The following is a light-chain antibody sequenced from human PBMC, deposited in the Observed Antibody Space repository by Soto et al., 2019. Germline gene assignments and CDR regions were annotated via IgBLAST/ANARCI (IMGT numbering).Light chain of an antibody. J-gene: IGKJ1*01. CDR1: QSVISNY. CDR2: GAS. Sequence: DIVLTQSPGTLSLSPGERATLSCRASQSVISNYLAWYQQKPGQAPRLLIYGASSGVTGIPDRFSGSGSGTDFTLTISRLEPEDFAVYYCQQYVTSPWTFGQGTKVEIK. CDR3: QQYVTSPWT. V-gene: IGKV3-20*01.